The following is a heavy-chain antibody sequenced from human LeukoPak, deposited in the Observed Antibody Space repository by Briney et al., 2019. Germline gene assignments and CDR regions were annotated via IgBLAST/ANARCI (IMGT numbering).Heavy chain of an antibody. Sequence: PSETLSLTCAVYIDSFSNYHWNWIRQTPAKGMEWIGEVNESGGTNISPSLRSRVTISVDTSKNQFSLKLSSVTAADTAVYYCSRDETYSSDWQSNHYYYYMDVWGKGTTVTVSS. CDR1: IDSFSNYH. D-gene: IGHD6-19*01. CDR3: SRDETYSSDWQSNHYYYYMDV. J-gene: IGHJ6*03. CDR2: VNESGGT. V-gene: IGHV4-34*01.